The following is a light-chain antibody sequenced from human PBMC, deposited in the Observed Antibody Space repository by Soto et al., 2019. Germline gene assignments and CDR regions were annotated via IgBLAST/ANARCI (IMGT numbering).Light chain of an antibody. V-gene: IGLV2-8*01. CDR3: SSYAGNSVV. CDR1: SSDVGGYNY. Sequence: QSVLTQPPSASGSPGQSVTISCTGTSSDVGGYNYVSWYQQHPGKAPKLMISEVNKRPSGVPDRFSGSKSGNTASLTVSGLQAEDEADYYCSSYAGNSVVFGTGTKVTVL. CDR2: EVN. J-gene: IGLJ1*01.